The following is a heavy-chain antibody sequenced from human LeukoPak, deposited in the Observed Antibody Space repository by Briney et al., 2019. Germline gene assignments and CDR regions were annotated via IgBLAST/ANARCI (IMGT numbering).Heavy chain of an antibody. CDR1: GGSFSGYY. Sequence: KTSETLSLTCAVYGGSFSGYYWSWIRQPPGKGLEWIGEINHSGSTNYNPSLKSRVIISVDTSKNQFSLKLSSVTAADTAVYYCARGWIQLWLRLHYFDYWGQGTLVTVSS. J-gene: IGHJ4*02. CDR3: ARGWIQLWLRLHYFDY. V-gene: IGHV4-34*01. D-gene: IGHD5-18*01. CDR2: INHSGST.